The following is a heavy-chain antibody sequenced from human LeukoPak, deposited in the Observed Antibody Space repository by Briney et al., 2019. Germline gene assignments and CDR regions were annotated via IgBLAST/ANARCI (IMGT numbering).Heavy chain of an antibody. V-gene: IGHV1-46*01. CDR1: GYTLTELS. J-gene: IGHJ4*02. CDR2: INPSSGTT. CDR3: ARTDIVVVPAAD. Sequence: ASVKVSCKVSGYTLTELSMHWVRQSPGQGLEWMGIINPSSGTTSYAQKFQGRVTMTRDTSTSTVYMELRSLRSDDTAVYYCARTDIVVVPAADWGQGTLVTVSS. D-gene: IGHD2-2*01.